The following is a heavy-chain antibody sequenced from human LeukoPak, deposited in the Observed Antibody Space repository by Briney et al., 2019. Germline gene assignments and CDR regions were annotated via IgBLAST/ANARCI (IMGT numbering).Heavy chain of an antibody. V-gene: IGHV1/OR15-1*01. J-gene: IGHJ4*02. CDR3: ARGVLLWFGESD. Sequence: GASVKVSCKASGYIFTDYYMHWVRQAPGQELGWMGRINPNSGGTNYAQKFQGRVTMTRDTSISTAYTELSSLRSEDTAVYYCARGVLLWFGESDWGQGTLVTVSS. CDR2: INPNSGGT. D-gene: IGHD3-10*01. CDR1: GYIFTDYY.